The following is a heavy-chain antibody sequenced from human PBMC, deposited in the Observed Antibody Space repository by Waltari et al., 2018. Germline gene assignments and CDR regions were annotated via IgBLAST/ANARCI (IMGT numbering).Heavy chain of an antibody. V-gene: IGHV2-5*02. Sequence: GVAVSWIRQPPGKALEWLALIHWDDEKWYSPSLRSRLTITKDTSRKQVVLTLTNMDPVDTATYYCAGGWFYFDYWGQGTLVTVSS. J-gene: IGHJ4*02. D-gene: IGHD6-19*01. CDR2: IHWDDEK. CDR1: GVA. CDR3: AGGWFYFDY.